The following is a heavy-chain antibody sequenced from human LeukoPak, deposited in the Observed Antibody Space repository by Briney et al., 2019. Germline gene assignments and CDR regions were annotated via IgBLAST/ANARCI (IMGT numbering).Heavy chain of an antibody. D-gene: IGHD3-22*01. CDR3: ARLKTHSSGYYSYNYYYYGMDV. V-gene: IGHV4-34*01. Sequence: SETLSLTCTVSGGSISSYYWSWIRQPPGKGLEWIGEINHSGSTNYNPSLKSRVTISVDTSKNQFSLKLSSVTAADTAVYYCARLKTHSSGYYSYNYYYYGMDVWGQGTTVTVSS. CDR2: INHSGST. CDR1: GGSISSYY. J-gene: IGHJ6*02.